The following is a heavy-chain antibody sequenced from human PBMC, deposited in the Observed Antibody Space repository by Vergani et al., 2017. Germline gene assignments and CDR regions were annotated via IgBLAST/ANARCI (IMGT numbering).Heavy chain of an antibody. Sequence: QVRLEESGPGLVKPSETLSLTCSVSGYSIGCGFYWAWIRQSPGEGLQWLTSIHNRGKTYHNPSLKSRVSVSLDTSKNRFSLNLTSVTATDTAVYYCARSQGDYWYFDLWGAGSMVTVSS. CDR2: IHNRGKT. V-gene: IGHV4-38-2*01. CDR1: GYSIGCGFY. CDR3: ARSQGDYWYFDL. J-gene: IGHJ2*01. D-gene: IGHD2-21*01.